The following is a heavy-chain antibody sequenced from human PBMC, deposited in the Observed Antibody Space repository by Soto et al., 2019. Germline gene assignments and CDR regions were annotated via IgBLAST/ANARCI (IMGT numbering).Heavy chain of an antibody. CDR3: ARVSGYYGSGSNPYHYGMDV. V-gene: IGHV3-48*03. Sequence: GGSLRLSCAASGFTFSRYEMNWVRQTPGKGLEWISYIGSSGTTIYYADSVKGRFTISRDNAKNSLYLHMNSLRAEDTAVYFCARVSGYYGSGSNPYHYGMDVWDQGTTVTVSS. J-gene: IGHJ6*02. CDR2: IGSSGTTI. D-gene: IGHD3-10*01. CDR1: GFTFSRYE.